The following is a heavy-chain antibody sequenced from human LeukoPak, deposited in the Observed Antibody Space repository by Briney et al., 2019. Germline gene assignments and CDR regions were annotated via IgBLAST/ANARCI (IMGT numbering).Heavy chain of an antibody. D-gene: IGHD5-12*01. J-gene: IGHJ4*02. CDR2: IYYSGST. CDR3: ARHPESNAYDPIDY. V-gene: IGHV4-59*08. Sequence: SETLSLTCTVSGGSISSYYWSWIRQPPGKGLEWIGYIYYSGSTNYNPSLKSRVTISVDTSKNQFSLKLSSVTAADTAVYYCARHPESNAYDPIDYWGQGTLVTVSS. CDR1: GGSISSYY.